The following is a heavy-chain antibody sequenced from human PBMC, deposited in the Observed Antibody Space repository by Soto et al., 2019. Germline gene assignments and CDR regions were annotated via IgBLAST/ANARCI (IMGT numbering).Heavy chain of an antibody. V-gene: IGHV4-59*01. J-gene: IGHJ4*02. CDR2: IYYSGST. CDR3: ATTNNYGDYDY. D-gene: IGHD4-17*01. CDR1: GGSISSYY. Sequence: SETLSLTCTVSGGSISSYYWSWIRQPPGKGLEWIGYIYYSGSTNYNPSLKSRVTISVDTSKNQFSLKLSSVTAADTAVYYCATTNNYGDYDYWGQGTLVTVSS.